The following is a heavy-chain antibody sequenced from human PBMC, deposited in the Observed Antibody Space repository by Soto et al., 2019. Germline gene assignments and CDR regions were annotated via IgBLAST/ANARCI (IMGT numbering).Heavy chain of an antibody. CDR2: ISVHNGNT. D-gene: IGHD7-27*01. CDR3: ARDLKLGVGEY. J-gene: IGHJ4*02. CDR1: GYTFTSYG. Sequence: QVQLVQSGAEVKKPGASVKVSCKASGYTFTSYGISWVRQAPGQGLEWMAWISVHNGNTKYAQKLQGRVTMTTDTTTSTAYMEVRSLRSDDTAVYYCARDLKLGVGEYWGQGTLVSVSS. V-gene: IGHV1-18*01.